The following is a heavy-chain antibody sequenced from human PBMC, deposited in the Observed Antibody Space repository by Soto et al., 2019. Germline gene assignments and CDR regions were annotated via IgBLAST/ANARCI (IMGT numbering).Heavy chain of an antibody. Sequence: PGGSLGLSCAASGFTFSSYGIHWVRQAPGKGPEWVALISYDGSNKYYADSVKGRFTISRDNSKNTLYLQMNSLSAEDTAMYYYPKDAPYSYDSSGHYGPFDYSGQGSLVTVSS. CDR3: PKDAPYSYDSSGHYGPFDY. CDR1: GFTFSSYG. V-gene: IGHV3-30*18. CDR2: ISYDGSNK. D-gene: IGHD3-22*01. J-gene: IGHJ4*02.